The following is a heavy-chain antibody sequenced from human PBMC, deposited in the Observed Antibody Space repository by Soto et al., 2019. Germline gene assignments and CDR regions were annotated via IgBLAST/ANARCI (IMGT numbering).Heavy chain of an antibody. CDR1: GGSISSSSYY. Sequence: QLQLQESGPGLVKPSETLSLTCTVSGGSISSSSYYWGWIRQPPGKGLEWIGSIYYSGSTYYNPSLKSRITISVDTSKNQFSLKLSSVTAADTAVYYCARRHPERAFDPWGQGTLVTVSS. V-gene: IGHV4-39*01. CDR2: IYYSGST. J-gene: IGHJ5*02. D-gene: IGHD1-1*01. CDR3: ARRHPERAFDP.